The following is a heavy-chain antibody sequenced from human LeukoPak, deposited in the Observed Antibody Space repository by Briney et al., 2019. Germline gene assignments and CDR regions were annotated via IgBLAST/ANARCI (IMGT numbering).Heavy chain of an antibody. CDR1: GFTLNDYA. Sequence: GGSLRLSCAASGFTLNDYAMHWVRQAPGKGLEWVSYISSSSSTIYYADSVKGRFTISRDNAKNSLYLQMNSLRDEDTAVYYCARVQRIWFGVSRYYYYYGMDVWGQGTTVTVSS. CDR2: ISSSSSTI. V-gene: IGHV3-48*02. CDR3: ARVQRIWFGVSRYYYYYGMDV. J-gene: IGHJ6*02. D-gene: IGHD3-10*01.